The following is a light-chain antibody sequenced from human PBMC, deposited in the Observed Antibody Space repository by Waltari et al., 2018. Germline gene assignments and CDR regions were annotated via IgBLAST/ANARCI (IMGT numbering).Light chain of an antibody. Sequence: DMQMIQSPSSLSASVGDRVTIGCRATQNITRYLNWYQQKPGKAPNLLIHTVSKLHSGVPSRFSGSGSGTDFTLAISSLQPEDFASYYCQQSYDYPFTFGPGTTVDLK. V-gene: IGKV1-39*01. CDR1: QNITRY. J-gene: IGKJ3*01. CDR2: TVS. CDR3: QQSYDYPFT.